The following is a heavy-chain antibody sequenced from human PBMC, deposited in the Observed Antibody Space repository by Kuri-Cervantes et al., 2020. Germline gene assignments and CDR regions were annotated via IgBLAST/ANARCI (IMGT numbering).Heavy chain of an antibody. J-gene: IGHJ4*02. V-gene: IGHV4-39*01. CDR1: GYSISISGYY. CDR2: MYYTGNT. CDR3: ARHYVDSYYFDY. Sequence: GSLRLSCDVFGYSISISGYYWGWIRQAPGKGLEWIGSMYYTGNTYYSLSLKSRVTISEDTSKNQLSLTLSFVTAADTAVYYCARHYVDSYYFDYWGQGTLVTVSS. D-gene: IGHD3/OR15-3a*01.